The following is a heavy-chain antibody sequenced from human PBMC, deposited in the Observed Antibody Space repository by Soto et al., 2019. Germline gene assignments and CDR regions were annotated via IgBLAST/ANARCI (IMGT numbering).Heavy chain of an antibody. CDR3: ARRYSSSWYGHHGMDV. Sequence: ASVKVSCKASGYTFTSYDINWVRQATGQGLEWMGWVNPNSGNTGYEQKFQGRVTMTRNTSISTAYMELSSLRSEATAVYYCARRYSSSWYGHHGMDVWGQGTTVTVS. J-gene: IGHJ6*02. V-gene: IGHV1-8*01. CDR2: VNPNSGNT. CDR1: GYTFTSYD. D-gene: IGHD6-13*01.